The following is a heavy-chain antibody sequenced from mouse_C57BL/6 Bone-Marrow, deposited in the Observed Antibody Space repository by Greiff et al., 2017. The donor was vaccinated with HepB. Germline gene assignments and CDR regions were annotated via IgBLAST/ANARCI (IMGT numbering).Heavy chain of an antibody. CDR1: GFTFSDYG. CDR2: ISSGSSTI. CDR3: ARTEEANWDVGCYFDF. J-gene: IGHJ1*03. D-gene: IGHD4-1*01. Sequence: VQLQQSGGGLVKPGGSLKLSCAASGFTFSDYGMHWVRQAPEKGLEWVAYISSGSSTIYYADTMKGRFTISRENAKNTLFLQRTSLRSEDTAMYYWARTEEANWDVGCYFDFWGTGTTVTVSS. V-gene: IGHV5-17*01.